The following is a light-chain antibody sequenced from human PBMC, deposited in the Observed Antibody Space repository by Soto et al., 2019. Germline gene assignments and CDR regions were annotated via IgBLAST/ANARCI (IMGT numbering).Light chain of an antibody. V-gene: IGKV3-15*01. CDR2: GAS. CDR3: QRYNNWPPTYT. Sequence: IVMTQSPATLSVSPGERATLSCRASQSVSSNLAWYQHKPGQAPRLLIYGASTRATGIPARFSGSGSGTEFTLTIGSLQSEDFAVYYCQRYNNWPPTYTFGQGTKLEIK. J-gene: IGKJ2*01. CDR1: QSVSSN.